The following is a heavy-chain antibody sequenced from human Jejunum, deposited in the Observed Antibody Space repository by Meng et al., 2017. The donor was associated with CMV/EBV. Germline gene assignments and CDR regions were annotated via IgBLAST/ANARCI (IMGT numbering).Heavy chain of an antibody. CDR1: CGSVIKNY. V-gene: IGHV4-59*02. CDR3: VRHGDCSSGSCYYHWLDP. D-gene: IGHD2-2*01. Sequence: TLSLPCKFSCGSVIKNYWGWLRPTPGGGLEWIGYIYNSGDIYYNPFLEGRVTISTDTSKNQFSLKLRYVTAADTAVYYCVRHGDCSSGSCYYHWLDPWGQGSLVTVSS. J-gene: IGHJ5*01. CDR2: IYNSGDI.